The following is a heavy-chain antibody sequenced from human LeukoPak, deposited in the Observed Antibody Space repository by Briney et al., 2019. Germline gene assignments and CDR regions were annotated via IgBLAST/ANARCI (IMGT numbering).Heavy chain of an antibody. CDR3: ARVEGDCSSTSCYLGYFDY. CDR1: GYTFTSYG. Sequence: ASVKVSCKASGYTFTSYGISWVRQAPGQGLEWMGWISAYNGNTNYAQKLQGRVTMTTDTSTSTAYMELRSLRSDDTAVYYCARVEGDCSSTSCYLGYFDYWGQGTLVTVSS. J-gene: IGHJ4*02. V-gene: IGHV1-18*01. D-gene: IGHD2-2*01. CDR2: ISAYNGNT.